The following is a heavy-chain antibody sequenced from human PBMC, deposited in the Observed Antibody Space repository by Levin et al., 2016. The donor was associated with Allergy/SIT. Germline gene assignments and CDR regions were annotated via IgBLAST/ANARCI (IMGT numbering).Heavy chain of an antibody. CDR3: AKGYSGSYSLAEYFQH. V-gene: IGHV3-30*18. Sequence: VRQMPGKGLEWVAVISYDGSNKYYADSVKGRFTISRDNSKNTLYLQMNSLRAEDTAVYYCAKGYSGSYSLAEYFQHWGQGTLVTVSS. J-gene: IGHJ1*01. CDR2: ISYDGSNK. D-gene: IGHD1-26*01.